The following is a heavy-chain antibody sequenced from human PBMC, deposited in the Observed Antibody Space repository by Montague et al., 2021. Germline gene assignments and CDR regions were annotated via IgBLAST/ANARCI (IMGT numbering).Heavy chain of an antibody. J-gene: IGHJ5*02. CDR3: AVGSESAWELLHH. V-gene: IGHV4-4*02. Sequence: SETLSLTCTVSGVSINSKYFWSWVRQPLGNGLEWIGEIYHGTTSYSPSLKGRLTVSMDTSKNQFSLKLSSVTAADTAIYYCAVGSESAWELLHHWGQGILVTVSA. D-gene: IGHD1-26*01. CDR1: GVSINSKYF. CDR2: IYHGTT.